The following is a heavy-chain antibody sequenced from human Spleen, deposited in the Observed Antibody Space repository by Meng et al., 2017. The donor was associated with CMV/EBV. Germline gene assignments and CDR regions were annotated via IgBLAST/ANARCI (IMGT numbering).Heavy chain of an antibody. CDR2: IKQDGSEI. V-gene: IGHV3-7*01. J-gene: IGHJ4*02. CDR1: GFTFSSYW. Sequence: GESLKISCAASGFTFSSYWMSWVRQAPGKGLEWVANIKQDGSEIYYVDSVKGRFTISRDNAKNSLYLQMNSLRAEDTAVYYCATKNSWSHWGQGTLVTVSS. CDR3: ATKNSWSH. D-gene: IGHD2/OR15-2a*01.